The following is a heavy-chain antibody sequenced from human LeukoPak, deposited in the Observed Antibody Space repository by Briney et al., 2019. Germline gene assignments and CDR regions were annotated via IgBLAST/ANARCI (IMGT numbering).Heavy chain of an antibody. V-gene: IGHV3-64D*06. CDR3: ARLAAAGHSDF. D-gene: IGHD6-13*01. Sequence: PGGSLRLSCSASEFTFGTYAMLWVRQAPGKGLEYVSAISSNGRDAYSAASVRGRFSISRVNSNNTLYLQMSSLRPDDTAMYYCARLAAAGHSDFWGQGALVAVSS. CDR2: ISSNGRDA. CDR1: EFTFGTYA. J-gene: IGHJ4*02.